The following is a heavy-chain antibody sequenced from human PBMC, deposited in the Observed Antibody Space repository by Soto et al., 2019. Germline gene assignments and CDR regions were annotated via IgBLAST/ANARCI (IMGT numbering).Heavy chain of an antibody. CDR2: IYYSGST. CDR3: ARVYYYDSSGYLGNWFEP. V-gene: IGHV4-59*01. CDR1: GGSISSYY. J-gene: IGHJ5*02. Sequence: PSETLSLTCTVSGGSISSYYCSWIRQPPGKGLEWIGYIYYSGSTNYNPSLKSRVTISVDTSKNQFSLKLSSVTAADTAVYYCARVYYYDSSGYLGNWFEPWGQGTIVTVSP. D-gene: IGHD3-22*01.